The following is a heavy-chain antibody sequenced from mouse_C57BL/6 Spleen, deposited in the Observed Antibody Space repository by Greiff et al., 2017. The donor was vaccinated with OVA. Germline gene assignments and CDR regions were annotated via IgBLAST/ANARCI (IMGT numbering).Heavy chain of an antibody. CDR1: GFSLTSYG. Sequence: VPVVESGPGLVAPSQSLSITCTVSGFSLTSYGVDWVRQPPGKGLEWLGVIWGGGSTNYNSALMSRLSISKDNSKSQVFLKMNSLQTDDTAMYYCAKRMYGNYLAMDYWGQGTSVTVSS. J-gene: IGHJ4*01. CDR3: AKRMYGNYLAMDY. D-gene: IGHD2-10*02. V-gene: IGHV2-9*01. CDR2: IWGGGST.